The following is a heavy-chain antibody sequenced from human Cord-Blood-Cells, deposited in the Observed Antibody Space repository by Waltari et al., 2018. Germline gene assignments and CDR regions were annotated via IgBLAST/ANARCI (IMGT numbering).Heavy chain of an antibody. CDR3: ARLELGYCSGGSCWYFDL. D-gene: IGHD2-15*01. J-gene: IGHJ2*01. CDR2: FDPEDGET. Sequence: QVQLVQSGAEVKKPGASVQVSCKVSGYTLTELSMHRVRQPPGKGLEWMGGFDPEDGETIYAQKFQGRVTMTEDTSTDTAYMELSSLRSEDTAVYYCARLELGYCSGGSCWYFDLWGRGTLVTVSS. V-gene: IGHV1-24*01. CDR1: GYTLTELS.